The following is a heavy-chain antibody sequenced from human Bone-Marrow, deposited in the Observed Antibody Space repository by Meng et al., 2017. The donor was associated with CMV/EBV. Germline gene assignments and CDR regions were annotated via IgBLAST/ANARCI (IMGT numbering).Heavy chain of an antibody. CDR1: GFTFSSYS. J-gene: IGHJ4*02. V-gene: IGHV3-21*01. D-gene: IGHD5-12*01. Sequence: GESLKISCAASGFTFSSYSMNWVRQAPGKGLEWVSSISSSSSYIYYADSVKGRFTISRDNAKNSLYLQMNSLRAEDTAVYYCARRARDIVATGVDYWGQGTLVTVSS. CDR3: ARRARDIVATGVDY. CDR2: ISSSSSYI.